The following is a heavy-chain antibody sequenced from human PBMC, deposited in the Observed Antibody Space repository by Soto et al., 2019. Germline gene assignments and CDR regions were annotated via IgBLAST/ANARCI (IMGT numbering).Heavy chain of an antibody. D-gene: IGHD1-7*01. CDR1: GFTFSSYG. CDR3: ARDITGTSYDY. Sequence: GGSLRLSCAGSGFTFSSYGMHWVRQAPGKGLEWVSSISSSSSYIYYADSVKGRFTISRDNAKNSLYLQMNSLRAEDTAVYYCARDITGTSYDYWGQGTLVTVSS. V-gene: IGHV3-21*01. CDR2: ISSSSSYI. J-gene: IGHJ4*02.